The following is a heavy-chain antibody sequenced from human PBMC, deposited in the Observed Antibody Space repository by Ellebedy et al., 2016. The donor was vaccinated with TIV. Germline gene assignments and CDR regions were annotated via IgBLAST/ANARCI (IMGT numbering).Heavy chain of an antibody. Sequence: ASVKVSCKTSGGTFRSHSLNWVRQAPGQGLEWMGGIIPILGIPNYAQKFQGRVTITADISTSTTHMELSSLRSEDTAVYYCARGPGSSRVDYWGQGTVVTVSS. CDR3: ARGPGSSRVDY. CDR2: IIPILGIP. V-gene: IGHV1-69*10. CDR1: GGTFRSHS. D-gene: IGHD3-10*01. J-gene: IGHJ4*02.